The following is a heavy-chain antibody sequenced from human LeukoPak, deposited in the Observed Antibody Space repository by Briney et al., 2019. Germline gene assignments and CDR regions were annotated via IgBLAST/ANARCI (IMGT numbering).Heavy chain of an antibody. V-gene: IGHV1-24*01. CDR1: GYTLTELS. Sequence: ASVKVSCKVSGYTLTELSMHWVRQAPGKGLEWMGGFDPEDGETIYAQKFQGRVTMTEDTSTDTAYMELSSLRSEDTAVYYCATAALSGSYYVPYFDYWGQGTLVTVSS. CDR3: ATAALSGSYYVPYFDY. D-gene: IGHD1-26*01. J-gene: IGHJ4*02. CDR2: FDPEDGET.